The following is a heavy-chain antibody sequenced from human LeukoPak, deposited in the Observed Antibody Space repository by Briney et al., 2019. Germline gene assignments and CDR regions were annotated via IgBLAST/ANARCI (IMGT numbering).Heavy chain of an antibody. CDR3: ARDHRGAAPDY. CDR1: GFTFSSYS. CDR2: IKQDGTET. D-gene: IGHD1-14*01. Sequence: PGGSLRLSCAASGFTFSSYSMNWVRQAPGKGLEWVANIKQDGTETNYVDSVKGRFTISRDNAKNSLYLQMNSLRVEDTAVYYCARDHRGAAPDYWGQGTLVTVSS. J-gene: IGHJ4*02. V-gene: IGHV3-7*01.